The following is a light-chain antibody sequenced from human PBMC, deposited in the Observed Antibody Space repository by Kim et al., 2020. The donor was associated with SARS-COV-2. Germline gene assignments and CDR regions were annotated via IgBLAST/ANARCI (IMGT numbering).Light chain of an antibody. J-gene: IGKJ2*01. CDR3: QHRGNWPPEYT. Sequence: SPGERATLSCTASQSVNSYLAWYQQKPGQAPRLLIYDASNRATGIPARFSGSVSGTDFTLTISSLEPEDFAVYYCQHRGNWPPEYTFGQGTKLEI. CDR1: QSVNSY. V-gene: IGKV3-11*01. CDR2: DAS.